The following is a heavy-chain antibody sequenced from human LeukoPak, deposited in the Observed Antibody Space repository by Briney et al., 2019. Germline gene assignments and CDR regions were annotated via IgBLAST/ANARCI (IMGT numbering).Heavy chain of an antibody. J-gene: IGHJ6*02. Sequence: GGSLRLPCAASGFTFSSYAMHWVRQAPGKGLEWVAVISYDGSNKYYADSVKGRFTISRDNSKNTLYLQMNSLRAEDTAVYYCARDGWRVNGMDVWGQGTTVTVSS. D-gene: IGHD6-19*01. V-gene: IGHV3-30-3*01. CDR3: ARDGWRVNGMDV. CDR2: ISYDGSNK. CDR1: GFTFSSYA.